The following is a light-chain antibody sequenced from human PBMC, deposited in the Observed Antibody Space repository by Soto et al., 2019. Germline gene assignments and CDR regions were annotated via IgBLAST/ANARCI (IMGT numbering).Light chain of an antibody. CDR1: SSDVGGYNY. CDR2: GVT. V-gene: IGLV2-14*01. CDR3: SSYTSSTTLSVV. J-gene: IGLJ2*01. Sequence: QSALTQPVSVSGSPGQSITISCTGTSSDVGGYNYVSWYQQHPGKAPKLMIYGVTNRPSGVSNRFSGSKSGNTASLTISGLQAEDEADYYCSSYTSSTTLSVVFGGGTQLTVL.